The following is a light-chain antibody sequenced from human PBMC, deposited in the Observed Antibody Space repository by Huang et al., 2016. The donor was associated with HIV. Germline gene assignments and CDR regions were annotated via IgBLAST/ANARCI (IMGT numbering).Light chain of an antibody. CDR1: QSISNN. V-gene: IGKV3-15*01. Sequence: ELVLTQSPATLSVSLGERATLSCRASQSISNNLAWYQQKPGQSPRLLIYGTSTRRTGIPARFSGSWSVTDFTSTISNLQSEDFAVYYCLQYNNWRPEHPFGQGTKLEIK. CDR3: LQYNNWRPEHP. J-gene: IGKJ2*01. CDR2: GTS.